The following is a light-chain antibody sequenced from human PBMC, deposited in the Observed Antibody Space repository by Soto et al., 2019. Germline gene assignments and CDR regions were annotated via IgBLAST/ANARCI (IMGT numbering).Light chain of an antibody. J-gene: IGKJ2*01. CDR3: QQYDNLPMYT. Sequence: DIQITHSPSSLSASVGDRVTITCQSSQDISNYLNWYQQKPGKAPKLLIYDASNLETGVPSRFSGSGSGTDFTFTISSLQPEDIATYYCQQYDNLPMYTFGQGTKVDIK. V-gene: IGKV1-33*01. CDR1: QDISNY. CDR2: DAS.